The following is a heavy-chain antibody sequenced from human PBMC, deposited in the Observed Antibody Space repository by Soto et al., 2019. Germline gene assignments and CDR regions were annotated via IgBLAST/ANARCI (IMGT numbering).Heavy chain of an antibody. CDR3: ARGGDLDCSGGSCYSWFDP. Sequence: QVHLVQSGAEVKKPGSSVKVSCKASGYTFTGYYMHWVRQAPGQGLEWMGWINPNSGGTNYAQKFQGWVTMTRDTSSSTAYIEVSRLRTCDTAGYYGARGGDLDCSGGSCYSWFDPWGQGPLVTVSS. CDR1: GYTFTGYY. CDR2: INPNSGGT. J-gene: IGHJ5*02. D-gene: IGHD2-15*01. V-gene: IGHV1-2*04.